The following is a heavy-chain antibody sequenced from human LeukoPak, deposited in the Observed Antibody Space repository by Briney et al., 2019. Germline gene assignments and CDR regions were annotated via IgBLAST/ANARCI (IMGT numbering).Heavy chain of an antibody. CDR2: IYYSGST. V-gene: IGHV4-61*05. CDR1: GGSISSSSYY. D-gene: IGHD3-10*01. CDR3: ARWVPGGNNWFDP. Sequence: SETLSLTCTVSGGSISSSSYYWSWIRQPPGKGLEWIGYIYYSGSTNYNPSLKSRVTISVDTSKNQFSLKLSSVTAADTAVYYCARWVPGGNNWFDPWGQGTLVTVSS. J-gene: IGHJ5*02.